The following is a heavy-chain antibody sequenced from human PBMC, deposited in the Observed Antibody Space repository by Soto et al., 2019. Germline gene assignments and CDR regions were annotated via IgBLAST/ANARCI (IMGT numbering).Heavy chain of an antibody. CDR3: ATVAYSRYYFDY. V-gene: IGHV1-24*01. D-gene: IGHD6-13*01. Sequence: ASVKVSCKVSGYTLTELSMHWVRQAPGKGLEWMGGFDPEDGETIYAQKFQGRVTMTEDTSTDTAYMELSSLRSEDTAVYYCATVAYSRYYFDYWGQGTPVTAPQ. J-gene: IGHJ4*02. CDR2: FDPEDGET. CDR1: GYTLTELS.